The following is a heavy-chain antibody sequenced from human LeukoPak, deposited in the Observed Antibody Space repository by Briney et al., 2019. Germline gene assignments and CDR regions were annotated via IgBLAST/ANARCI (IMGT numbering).Heavy chain of an antibody. V-gene: IGHV3-33*01. J-gene: IGHJ4*02. Sequence: GRSLRLSCAASGFTFSSYGVHWVRQAPGKGLEWVAVIWYDGSNKYYADSVKGRFTISRDNSKNTLYLQMNSLRAEDTAVYYCARSRYFDWSNEDYWGQGTLVTVSS. D-gene: IGHD3-9*01. CDR1: GFTFSSYG. CDR3: ARSRYFDWSNEDY. CDR2: IWYDGSNK.